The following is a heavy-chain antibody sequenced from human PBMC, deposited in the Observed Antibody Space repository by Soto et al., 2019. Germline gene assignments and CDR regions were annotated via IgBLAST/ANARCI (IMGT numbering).Heavy chain of an antibody. V-gene: IGHV4-61*08. CDR2: IYYTGST. Sequence: GGDCWIRIRQPPGKGLEWIGYIYYTGSTNYNPSLKSPVTISVDTSKSQFSLKLSSVTAADTAVYYCAREVAPVAFFAYLRKGTPVTGFS. J-gene: IGHJ4*02. CDR1: GGDC. CDR3: AREVAPVAFFAY. D-gene: IGHD2-15*01.